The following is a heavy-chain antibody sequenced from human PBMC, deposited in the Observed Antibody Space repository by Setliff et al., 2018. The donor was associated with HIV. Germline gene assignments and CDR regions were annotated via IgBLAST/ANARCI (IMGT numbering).Heavy chain of an antibody. D-gene: IGHD2-15*01. Sequence: ASVKVSCKTSGYTLTSYHLHWLRQAPGQGLEWMGWINPNSGDTRYAQRFQGRVTMTRDTSTNTAYMELNSLTSDDTAVYYCARDLVVVAPYYCFDPWGQGTLVTVS. CDR2: INPNSGDT. CDR1: GYTLTSYH. CDR3: ARDLVVVAPYYCFDP. V-gene: IGHV1-2*02. J-gene: IGHJ5*02.